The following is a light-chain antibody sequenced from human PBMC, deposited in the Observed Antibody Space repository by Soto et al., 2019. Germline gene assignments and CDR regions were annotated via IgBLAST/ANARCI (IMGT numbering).Light chain of an antibody. CDR2: RAS. CDR3: QQYNSYPYT. J-gene: IGKJ2*01. CDR1: QSINSW. Sequence: DIQMTQSPSTLSASVGDRVTVTCRASQSINSWLAWYQQTPGKAPKLLIYRASSLESGVPSRFSGSESGTEFTLTISSLQPDDFATYYCQQYNSYPYTFGQGTKLEIK. V-gene: IGKV1-5*03.